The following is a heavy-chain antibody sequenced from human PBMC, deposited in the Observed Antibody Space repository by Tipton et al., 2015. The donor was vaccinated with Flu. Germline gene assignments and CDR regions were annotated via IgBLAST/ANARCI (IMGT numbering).Heavy chain of an antibody. D-gene: IGHD3-22*01. Sequence: TLSLTFAVSGGSISSSNWWSWVRQPPGKGLEWIGEIYHSGSTNYNPSLKSRVTISVDKSKNQFSLKLSSVTAADTAVYYCARRLSSGYYYPFDYWGQGTLVTVSP. CDR2: IYHSGST. J-gene: IGHJ4*02. CDR1: GGSISSSNW. V-gene: IGHV4-4*02. CDR3: ARRLSSGYYYPFDY.